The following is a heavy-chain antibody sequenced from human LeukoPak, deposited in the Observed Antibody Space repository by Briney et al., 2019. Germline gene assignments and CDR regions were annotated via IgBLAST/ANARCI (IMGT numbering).Heavy chain of an antibody. CDR1: GFTFSSYG. D-gene: IGHD2-21*01. J-gene: IGHJ6*02. V-gene: IGHV3-33*01. CDR3: ARVSSTSPYFYGLDV. Sequence: GGSLRLSCAASGFTFSSYGMHWVRQAPGKGLEWVAVIWYDGGNKYYADSVKGRFTISRDNSKNTLYLQMNSLRVEDTAVYYCARVSSTSPYFYGLDVWGQGTTVTVSS. CDR2: IWYDGGNK.